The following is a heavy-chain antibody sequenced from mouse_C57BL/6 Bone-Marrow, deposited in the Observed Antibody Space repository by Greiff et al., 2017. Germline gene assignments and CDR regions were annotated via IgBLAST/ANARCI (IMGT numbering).Heavy chain of an antibody. CDR2: INPDSSTI. CDR3: ARPDYDYDDGYAMDY. D-gene: IGHD2-4*01. CDR1: GIAFSRYW. V-gene: IGHV4-1*01. J-gene: IGHJ4*01. Sequence: EVQLVESGGGLVQPGGSLKLSCAASGIAFSRYWMRWVRRAPGKGLEWIGEINPDSSTINYAPSLKDKFIISRDNAKNTLYLQMSKVRSEDTALYYCARPDYDYDDGYAMDYWGQGTSVTVSS.